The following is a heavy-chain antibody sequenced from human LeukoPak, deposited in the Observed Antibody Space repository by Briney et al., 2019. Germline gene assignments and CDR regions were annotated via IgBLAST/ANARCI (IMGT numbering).Heavy chain of an antibody. V-gene: IGHV1-18*01. D-gene: IGHD2-15*01. Sequence: ASVKVSCKASGYTFISFGINWVRQAPGQGLEWMGWISAYNGNTNYAQKFQGRVTITADESTSTAYMELSSLRSEDTAVYYCARDGGSDRYFQHWGQGTLVTVSS. J-gene: IGHJ1*01. CDR2: ISAYNGNT. CDR3: ARDGGSDRYFQH. CDR1: GYTFISFG.